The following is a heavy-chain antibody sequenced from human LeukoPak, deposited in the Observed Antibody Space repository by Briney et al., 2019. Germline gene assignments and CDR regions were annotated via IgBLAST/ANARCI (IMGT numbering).Heavy chain of an antibody. CDR1: GYTFTSYG. CDR3: ARGPQIVVVTRPFDY. D-gene: IGHD2-21*02. CDR2: ISAYNGNT. J-gene: IGHJ4*02. V-gene: IGHV1-18*01. Sequence: ASVKVSCKASGYTFTSYGISWVRQAPGQGLEWMGWISAYNGNTNYAQKLQGRVTMTTDTSTSTAYMELRSLRSDDTAVYYCARGPQIVVVTRPFDYWGQGTLVTVSS.